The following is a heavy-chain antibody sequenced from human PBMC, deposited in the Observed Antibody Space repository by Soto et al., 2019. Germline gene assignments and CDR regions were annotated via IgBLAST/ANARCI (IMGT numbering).Heavy chain of an antibody. CDR1: GGSVSSGSYY. Sequence: PSETLSLTCTVSGGSVSSGSYYWSWIRQPPGKGLEWIGYIYYSGSTNYNPSLKSRVTISVDTSKNQFSLKLSSVTAADMAVYYCARDYGDYVGYGMDVWGQGTTVTVS. J-gene: IGHJ6*02. D-gene: IGHD4-17*01. V-gene: IGHV4-61*01. CDR2: IYYSGST. CDR3: ARDYGDYVGYGMDV.